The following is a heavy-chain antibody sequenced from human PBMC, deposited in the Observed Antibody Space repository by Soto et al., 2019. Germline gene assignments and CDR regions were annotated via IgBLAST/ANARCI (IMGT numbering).Heavy chain of an antibody. CDR2: INWNSGSI. CDR1: GFTFDDYA. V-gene: IGHV3-9*01. Sequence: EVQLVESGGGLVQPGRSLRLSCAASGFTFDDYAMHWVRQVPGKGLEWGSGINWNSGSIGYGDSVKGRFAISRDNANNSLHLQMTSLSAEDTAFYYCVKDESINWYSGHFRHWGQGTLVTVSS. J-gene: IGHJ1*01. D-gene: IGHD6-13*01. CDR3: VKDESINWYSGHFRH.